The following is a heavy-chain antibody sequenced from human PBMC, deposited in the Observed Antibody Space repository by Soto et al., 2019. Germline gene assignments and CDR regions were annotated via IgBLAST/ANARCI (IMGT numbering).Heavy chain of an antibody. D-gene: IGHD6-13*01. CDR3: ARAPLGSSWELYYYYYMDV. CDR2: ISSSSGSI. CDR1: GFTFSSYS. V-gene: IGHV3-48*01. Sequence: EVQLVESGGGLVQPGGSLRLSCAASGFTFSSYSMNWVRQAPGKGLEWVSYISSSSGSIYYADSVKGRFTISRDNAKNSLYLQMNSLRAEDTAVYYCARAPLGSSWELYYYYYMDVWGKGTTVTVSS. J-gene: IGHJ6*03.